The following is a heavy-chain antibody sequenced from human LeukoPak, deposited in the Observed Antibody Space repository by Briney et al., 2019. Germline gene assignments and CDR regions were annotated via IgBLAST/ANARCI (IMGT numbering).Heavy chain of an antibody. D-gene: IGHD4-17*01. J-gene: IGHJ4*02. CDR2: IYSGGST. V-gene: IGHV3-53*01. CDR1: GFTVSNNY. Sequence: GGSLRLSCAASGFTVSNNYMSWVRQAPGKGLEWVSVIYSGGSTYYADSVRGRFTISRDSFKNTLYLQMNSLRAEDTAVYYCARGFGYGDTYYFDYWGQGTLVTVSS. CDR3: ARGFGYGDTYYFDY.